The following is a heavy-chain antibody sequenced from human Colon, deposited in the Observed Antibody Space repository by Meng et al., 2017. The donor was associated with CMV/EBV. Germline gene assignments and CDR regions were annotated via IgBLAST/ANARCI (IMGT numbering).Heavy chain of an antibody. J-gene: IGHJ5*02. D-gene: IGHD3-10*01. V-gene: IGHV1-8*02. CDR3: ATGGRGFGSWFDP. CDR2: MNPNSGTT. Sequence: KAAGYTVTNNDSNWVRQATGQGLEWMGWMNPNSGTTGYAQKFQGRITMTWNTSIITAYLDLSSLRSEDTAVYYCATGGRGFGSWFDPWGQGTLVTVSS. CDR1: GYTVTNND.